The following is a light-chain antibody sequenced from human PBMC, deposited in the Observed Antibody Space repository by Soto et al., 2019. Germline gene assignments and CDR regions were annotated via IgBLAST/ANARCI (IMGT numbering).Light chain of an antibody. Sequence: AIQMTQSPSSLSASVGDRVTITCQASQAIGNDLGWYQQIPGKAPKLLIYAASRLHSGVPSKFSGSGSGSDFTLTISSLQPEDFATYYCLQNYRSPWTFGQGTKVELK. CDR1: QAIGND. CDR2: AAS. J-gene: IGKJ1*01. CDR3: LQNYRSPWT. V-gene: IGKV1-6*01.